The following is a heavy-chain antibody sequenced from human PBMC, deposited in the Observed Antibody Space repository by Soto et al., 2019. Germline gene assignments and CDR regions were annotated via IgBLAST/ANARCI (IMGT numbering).Heavy chain of an antibody. V-gene: IGHV3-48*02. D-gene: IGHD3-22*01. Sequence: EVQLVESGGGLVQPGGSLRLSCAASGFTFSSYGMNWVRQAPGKGLEWVSYISSSSTTIYYADSVKGRFTILRDNAKNSLDLQLNSLRDEDTAVYYCARSPYYYDSSNYYGYWGQGTLVTVSS. J-gene: IGHJ4*02. CDR2: ISSSSTTI. CDR1: GFTFSSYG. CDR3: ARSPYYYDSSNYYGY.